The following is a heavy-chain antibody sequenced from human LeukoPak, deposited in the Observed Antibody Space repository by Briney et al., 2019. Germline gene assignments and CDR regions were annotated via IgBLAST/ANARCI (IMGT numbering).Heavy chain of an antibody. CDR3: ARDLGTYYYGSGSLGAFDI. CDR1: GGSISSSSYY. CDR2: IYYSGST. D-gene: IGHD3-10*01. V-gene: IGHV4-39*07. Sequence: PSETLSLTCTVSGGSISSSSYYWGWIRQPPGKGLEWIGSIYYSGSTYYNPSLKSRVTISVDTSKNQFSLKLSSVTAADTAVYYCARDLGTYYYGSGSLGAFDIWGQGTMVTVSS. J-gene: IGHJ3*02.